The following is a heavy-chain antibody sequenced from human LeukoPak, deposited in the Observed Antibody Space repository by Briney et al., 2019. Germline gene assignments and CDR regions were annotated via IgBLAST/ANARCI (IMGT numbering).Heavy chain of an antibody. J-gene: IGHJ6*03. V-gene: IGHV1-8*03. D-gene: IGHD5-12*01. Sequence: ASVKVSCKASGYTFTSYDINWVRQATGQGLEWMGWMNPNSGNTGYAQKFQGRVTITRNTSISTAYMELSSLRSEDTAVYYCARNSGYDYYYYYMDVWGKGTTVTVSS. CDR2: MNPNSGNT. CDR3: ARNSGYDYYYYYMDV. CDR1: GYTFTSYD.